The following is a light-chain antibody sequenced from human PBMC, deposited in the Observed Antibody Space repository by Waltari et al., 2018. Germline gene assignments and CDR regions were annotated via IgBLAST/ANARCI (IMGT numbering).Light chain of an antibody. CDR2: WAS. V-gene: IGKV4-1*01. CDR1: QSVLSSSNNKNY. CDR3: QQYYSTPPIT. Sequence: DIVMTQSPDSLAVSLGERATIHCKSSQSVLSSSNNKNYLTWYQQKPGQPPKLLIYWASSRESGVPDRFSGSGSGTDFTLTISSLQAEDVAVYYCQQYYSTPPITFGQGTRLEIK. J-gene: IGKJ5*01.